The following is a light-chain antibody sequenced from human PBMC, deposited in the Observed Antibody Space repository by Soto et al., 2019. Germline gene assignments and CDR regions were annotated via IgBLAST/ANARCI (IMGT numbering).Light chain of an antibody. Sequence: DIQMTQSPSTLSASVGDRVTITCRASQSISSWLAWYQQKPGKAPKLLIYDASSLERGVPSSYSGSGSGTEFTLTISSLRPDNFETYYCPQYNSYFTFGGGTKVEIK. CDR2: DAS. CDR1: QSISSW. CDR3: PQYNSYFT. J-gene: IGKJ4*01. V-gene: IGKV1-5*01.